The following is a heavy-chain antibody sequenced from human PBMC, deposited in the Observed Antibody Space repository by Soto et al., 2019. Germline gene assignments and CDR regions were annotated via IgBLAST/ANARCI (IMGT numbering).Heavy chain of an antibody. CDR2: IRSKAYGGTT. V-gene: IGHV3-49*03. J-gene: IGHJ6*02. CDR1: GFTFGDYA. D-gene: IGHD3-10*01. Sequence: PGGSLRLSCTASGFTFGDYAMSWFRQAPGKGLEWVGFIRSKAYGGTTEYAASVKGRFTISRDDSKSIAYLQMNSLKTEDTAVYYCTTSRFRDQYYYYGIDVWGQGTTVTVSS. CDR3: TTSRFRDQYYYYGIDV.